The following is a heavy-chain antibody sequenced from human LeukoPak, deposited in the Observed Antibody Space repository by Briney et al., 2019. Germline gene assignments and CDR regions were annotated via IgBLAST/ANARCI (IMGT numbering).Heavy chain of an antibody. D-gene: IGHD3-10*01. J-gene: IGHJ4*02. Sequence: GGSLRLSCAASKFTFSSYSMNWVRQAPGKGLEWVSSISSSSTYIYYADSVKDRFTISRDNAKNSLYLQMNSLRAEDTAVYYCAREGMVRGVIIYWGQGTLVTVSS. CDR1: KFTFSSYS. CDR3: AREGMVRGVIIY. CDR2: ISSSSTYI. V-gene: IGHV3-21*01.